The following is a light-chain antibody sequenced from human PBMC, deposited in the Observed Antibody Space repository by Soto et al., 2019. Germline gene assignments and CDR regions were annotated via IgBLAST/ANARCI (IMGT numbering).Light chain of an antibody. CDR2: AAS. CDR3: QRYNGAPRT. CDR1: QGIRNY. V-gene: IGKV1-27*01. J-gene: IGKJ1*01. Sequence: DVQMTQSPSSLSASVGDRVTITCRASQGIRNYVAWYQQKPGKVPKLLIYAASTLQSGVPSRFSGSGSETEFTITISSLQPEDFGTYYCQRYNGAPRTFGQGTKV.